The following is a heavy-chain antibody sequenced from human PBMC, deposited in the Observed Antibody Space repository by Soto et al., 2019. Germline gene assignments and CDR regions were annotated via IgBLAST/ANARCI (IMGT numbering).Heavy chain of an antibody. J-gene: IGHJ4*02. CDR1: GLTFSKNA. D-gene: IGHD6-19*01. CDR2: TTGSSGCP. V-gene: IGHV3-23*01. Sequence: GGSLRLSCAASGLTFSKNAVSWVRQAPGKRLEWVSCTTGSSGCPYYSDTVKGSYTNDIDNSRDTVFLHMYSLTAEDTAVYYCAKDVEQWPTMALDYWGQGTLVTVSS. CDR3: AKDVEQWPTMALDY.